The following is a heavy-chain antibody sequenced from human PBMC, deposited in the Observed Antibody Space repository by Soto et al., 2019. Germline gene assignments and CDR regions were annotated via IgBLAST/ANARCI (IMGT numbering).Heavy chain of an antibody. V-gene: IGHV3-7*01. D-gene: IGHD1-26*01. J-gene: IGHJ3*02. CDR2: IKYDGSQK. CDR3: ARDQADKEWGAFDI. Sequence: EVKVVESGGTLVQPGGSLSLSCAASGFSFKNYWMTWVRQAPGKGLGWVGDIKYDGSQKEYGDSVKGRFTISRDNVGNKVYLQMHSLRVDDTAIYFCARDQADKEWGAFDIWGQGTKVTVSA. CDR1: GFSFKNYW.